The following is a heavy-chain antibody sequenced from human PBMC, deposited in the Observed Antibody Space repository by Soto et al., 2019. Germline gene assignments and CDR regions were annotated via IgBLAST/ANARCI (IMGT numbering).Heavy chain of an antibody. V-gene: IGHV3-23*01. D-gene: IGHD4-17*01. J-gene: IGHJ6*03. Sequence: AGGALRLPCAASGFTLSRYAMSWGRQAPGKGLEWVSAISGSGGSTYYADSVKGRFTISRDNSKNTLYLQMNSLRAEDTAVYYCAKAALLTTVTYYYYMDVWGKGTTVTVSS. CDR1: GFTLSRYA. CDR2: ISGSGGST. CDR3: AKAALLTTVTYYYYMDV.